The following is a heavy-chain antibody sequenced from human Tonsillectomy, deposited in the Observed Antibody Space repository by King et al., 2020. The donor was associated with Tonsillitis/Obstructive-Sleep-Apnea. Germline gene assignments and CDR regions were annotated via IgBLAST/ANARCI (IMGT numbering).Heavy chain of an antibody. CDR1: GYSFTSYW. CDR2: IYPGDSDT. Sequence: VQLVESGAEVKKPGESLKISCKGSGYSFTSYWIGWVRQMPGKGLEWMGIIYPGDSDTRYSPSFQGQVTISADKSISTAYLQWSSLKASDTAMYYCARHAVAGESSTRFYYYGMDVWGQGTTVTVSS. J-gene: IGHJ6*02. V-gene: IGHV5-51*01. D-gene: IGHD2-2*01. CDR3: ARHAVAGESSTRFYYYGMDV.